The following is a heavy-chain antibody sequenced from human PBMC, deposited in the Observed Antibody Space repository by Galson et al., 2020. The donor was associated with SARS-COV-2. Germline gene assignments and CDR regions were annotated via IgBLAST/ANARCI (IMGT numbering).Heavy chain of an antibody. V-gene: IGHV1-24*01. CDR2: FDPEDGET. Sequence: ASVKVSCKVSGYTLTELSMHWVRQAPGKGLEWMGGFDPEDGETTYAQKFQGRVTMTEDTSTDTAYMELSSLRSEDTAVYYCASSPSITGTTRENYYYYYGMDVWGQGTTVTVSS. D-gene: IGHD1-7*01. CDR3: ASSPSITGTTRENYYYYYGMDV. J-gene: IGHJ6*02. CDR1: GYTLTELS.